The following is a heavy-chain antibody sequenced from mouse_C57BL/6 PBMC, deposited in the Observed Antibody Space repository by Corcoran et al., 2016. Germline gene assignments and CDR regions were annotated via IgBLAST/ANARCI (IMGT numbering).Heavy chain of an antibody. V-gene: IGHV1-26*01. CDR2: INPNNGGT. J-gene: IGHJ4*01. CDR1: GYTFTDYY. D-gene: IGHD3-2*02. CDR3: ARSSGYAMDY. Sequence: EVQLQQSGPELVKPGASVKISRKASGYTFTDYYMNWVKQSHGKSLEWIGDINPNNGGTSYNQKFKGKATLTVDKSSSTAYMELRSLTSEDSAVYYCARSSGYAMDYWGQGTSVTVSS.